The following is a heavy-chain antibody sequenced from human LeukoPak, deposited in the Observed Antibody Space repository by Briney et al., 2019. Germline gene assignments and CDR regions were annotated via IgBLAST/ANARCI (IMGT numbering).Heavy chain of an antibody. CDR2: INSDGSST. V-gene: IGHV3-74*01. Sequence: GGSLRLSCAASGFTFSSHWMHWVRQAPGKGLVWVSRINSDGSSTDYADSVKGRFTISRDNSKNTLYLQMDRLRAEDTAVYYCARDRPWNYFDYWGQGNLVRVSS. CDR3: ARDRPWNYFDY. CDR1: GFTFSSHW. J-gene: IGHJ4*02. D-gene: IGHD3-3*01.